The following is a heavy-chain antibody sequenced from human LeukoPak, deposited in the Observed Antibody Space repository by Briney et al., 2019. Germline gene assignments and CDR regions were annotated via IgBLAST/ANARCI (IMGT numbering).Heavy chain of an antibody. J-gene: IGHJ4*02. V-gene: IGHV3-30*02. D-gene: IGHD3-9*01. Sequence: QAGGSLRLSCAASGFTFSSYGMHWVRQAPGKGLEWVAFIRYDGSNKYYADSVKGRFTISRDNSKNTLYLQMNSLGAEDTAVYYCARAETYYDILTGYYNWGQGTLVTVSS. CDR3: ARAETYYDILTGYYN. CDR2: IRYDGSNK. CDR1: GFTFSSYG.